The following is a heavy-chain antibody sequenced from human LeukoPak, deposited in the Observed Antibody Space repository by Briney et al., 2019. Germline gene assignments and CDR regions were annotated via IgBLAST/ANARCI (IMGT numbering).Heavy chain of an antibody. D-gene: IGHD3-10*01. CDR2: ITSGGGSL. CDR1: GFTFSQYE. J-gene: IGHJ5*01. V-gene: IGHV3-48*03. Sequence: PGGSLRLSCTASGFTFSQYEMNWVRQAPRKGLEWVAYITSGGGSLHYADSVQGRFTISRDNAKNSLFLQMNSLRAEDTAVYYCARDMVRGVKDAFDSWGQGTLVTVSS. CDR3: ARDMVRGVKDAFDS.